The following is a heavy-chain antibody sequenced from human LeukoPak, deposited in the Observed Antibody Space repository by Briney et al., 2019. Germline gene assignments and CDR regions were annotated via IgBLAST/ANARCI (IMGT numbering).Heavy chain of an antibody. CDR2: INPNSGGT. Sequence: ASVKVSCKASGYTFTGYYMHWVRQAPGQGLEWMGWINPNSGGTNYAQKFQGRVTMTRDTSISTAYMELSRLRSDDTAVYYCARDLTPYYYGSGSYYMDVWGKGTTVAVSS. V-gene: IGHV1-2*02. CDR3: ARDLTPYYYGSGSYYMDV. CDR1: GYTFTGYY. D-gene: IGHD3-10*01. J-gene: IGHJ6*03.